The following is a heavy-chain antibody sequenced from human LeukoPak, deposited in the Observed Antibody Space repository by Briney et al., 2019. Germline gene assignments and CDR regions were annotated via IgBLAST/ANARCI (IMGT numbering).Heavy chain of an antibody. D-gene: IGHD2/OR15-2a*01. J-gene: IGHJ4*02. CDR2: INHSGST. V-gene: IGHV4-34*01. Sequence: PSETLSLTCDVYGWSFSDYYWSWIRQPPGKGLEWIGEINHSGSTNYNPSLKSRVTILVDTSKNQFSLKLSSVTAADTAVYYCARGLTSMPPGGYWGQGTLVTVSS. CDR1: GWSFSDYY. CDR3: ARGLTSMPPGGY.